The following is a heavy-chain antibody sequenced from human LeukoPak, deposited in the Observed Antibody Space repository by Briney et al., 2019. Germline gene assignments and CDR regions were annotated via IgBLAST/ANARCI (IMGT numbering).Heavy chain of an antibody. D-gene: IGHD3-3*01. CDR3: ARSRPITIFGVVIRSIYYYYGMDV. CDR2: INHSGST. Sequence: TSETLSLTCAVYGGSFSGYYWSWIRQPPGKGLEWIGEINHSGSTNYNPSLKSRVTISVDTSKNQFSLKLSSVTAADTAVYYCARSRPITIFGVVIRSIYYYYGMDVWGQGTTVTVSS. CDR1: GGSFSGYY. J-gene: IGHJ6*02. V-gene: IGHV4-34*01.